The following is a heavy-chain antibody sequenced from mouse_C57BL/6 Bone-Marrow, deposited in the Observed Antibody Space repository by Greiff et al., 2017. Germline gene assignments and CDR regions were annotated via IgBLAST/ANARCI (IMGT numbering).Heavy chain of an antibody. Sequence: EVKLMESGPELVKPGASVKISCKASGYSFTDYNMNWVKQSNGKSLEWIGVINPNYGTTSYNQKFKGKATLTVDKSSSTDYMQCTSLTSEDSAVYEGSRSNWWVAWFAYWGQGTLVTVSA. D-gene: IGHD2-5*01. CDR3: SRSNWWVAWFAY. CDR1: GYSFTDYN. CDR2: INPNYGTT. J-gene: IGHJ3*01. V-gene: IGHV1-39*01.